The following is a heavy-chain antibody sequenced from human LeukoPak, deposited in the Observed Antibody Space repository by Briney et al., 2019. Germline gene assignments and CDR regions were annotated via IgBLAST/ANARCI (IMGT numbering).Heavy chain of an antibody. CDR2: INTNTGNP. CDR1: GYTFTSYG. V-gene: IGHV7-4-1*02. CDR3: ATFYDSSFPDFDY. D-gene: IGHD3-22*01. J-gene: IGHJ4*02. Sequence: ASVKVSCKASGYTFTSYGISWVRQAPGQGLEWMGWINTNTGNPTYAQGFTGRFVFSLDTSVSTAYLQISSLKAEDTAVYYCATFYDSSFPDFDYWGQGTLVTVSS.